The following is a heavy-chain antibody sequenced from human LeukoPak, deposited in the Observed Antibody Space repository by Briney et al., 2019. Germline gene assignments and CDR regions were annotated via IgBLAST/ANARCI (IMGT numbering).Heavy chain of an antibody. V-gene: IGHV3-48*01. D-gene: IGHD1-7*01. CDR1: GFTFSSYS. CDR3: ARVVKELASRYFDY. Sequence: PGGSLRLSCAASGFTFSSYSMNWVRQAPGKGLEWVSYISSSSSTIYYADSVKGRFTISRDNAKNSLYLQMNSLRAEDTAVYYCARVVKELASRYFDYWGQGTLVTVSS. J-gene: IGHJ4*02. CDR2: ISSSSSTI.